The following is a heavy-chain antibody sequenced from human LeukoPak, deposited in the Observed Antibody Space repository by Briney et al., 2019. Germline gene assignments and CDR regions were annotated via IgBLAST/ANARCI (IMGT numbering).Heavy chain of an antibody. CDR3: AREGLYSGSYFFDY. Sequence: PGGSLRLSCAASGFTFSSYAMHWVRQAPGKGLECVSAISSNGGSTYYAHSVKGRFTISRDNSKNTLYLQMGSLRAEDMAVYYCAREGLYSGSYFFDYWGQGTLVTVSS. J-gene: IGHJ4*02. V-gene: IGHV3-64*01. D-gene: IGHD1-26*01. CDR2: ISSNGGST. CDR1: GFTFSSYA.